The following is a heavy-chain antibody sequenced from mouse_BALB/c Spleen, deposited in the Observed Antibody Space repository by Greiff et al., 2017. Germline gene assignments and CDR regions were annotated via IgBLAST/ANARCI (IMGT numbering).Heavy chain of an antibody. V-gene: IGHV1S135*01. CDR2: IDPYNGGT. J-gene: IGHJ4*01. CDR3: ARFPNQIYGYDAMDY. CDR1: GYAFTSYN. D-gene: IGHD1-1*01. Sequence: EVQLQQSGPELVKPGASVKVSCKASGYAFTSYNMYWVKQSHGKSLEWIGYIDPYNGGTSYNQKFKGKATLTVDKSSSTAYMHLNSLTSEDSAVYYCARFPNQIYGYDAMDYWGQGTSVNVSS.